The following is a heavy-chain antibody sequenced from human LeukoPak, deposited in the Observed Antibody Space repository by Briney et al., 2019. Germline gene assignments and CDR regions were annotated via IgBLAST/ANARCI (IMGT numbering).Heavy chain of an antibody. V-gene: IGHV4-59*08. Sequence: SETLSLTCTVSGGSISGYYWSWIRQPPGKGLEWIGYIYYSGSTNYNPSLKSRLTISIDTSENQFSLKLSSVTAADAAVYYCAREYSSSSGRRAFDIWGQGTMVTVSS. D-gene: IGHD6-6*01. CDR2: IYYSGST. CDR3: AREYSSSSGRRAFDI. CDR1: GGSISGYY. J-gene: IGHJ3*02.